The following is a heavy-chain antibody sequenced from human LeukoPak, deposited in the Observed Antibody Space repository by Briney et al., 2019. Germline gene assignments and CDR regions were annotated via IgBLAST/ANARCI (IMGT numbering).Heavy chain of an antibody. CDR2: IYYSGST. V-gene: IGHV4-39*01. J-gene: IGHJ4*02. D-gene: IGHD6-13*01. Sequence: SETLSLTCTVSGGSISSSSYYWGWIRQPPGKGLEGIGSIYYSGSTYYNPSLKRRVTLSVDTSKNQFSLKLSSVTAADTAVYYCATSSISIAAAGKPGFDYWGQGTLVTVSS. CDR1: GGSISSSSYY. CDR3: ATSSISIAAAGKPGFDY.